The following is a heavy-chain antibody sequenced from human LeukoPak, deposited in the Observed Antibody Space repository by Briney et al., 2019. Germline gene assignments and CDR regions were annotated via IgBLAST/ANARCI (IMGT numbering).Heavy chain of an antibody. J-gene: IGHJ4*02. CDR3: ARGGWFGELLRLFDY. CDR1: GFTFSNYD. D-gene: IGHD3-10*01. V-gene: IGHV3-13*01. Sequence: GGSLRLSCAASGFTFSNYDMHWDRQATGKGLEWVSAIGTAGDTYYSGSVKGRFTISRENAKNSLYLQMNSLKAGDTAVYYCARGGWFGELLRLFDYWGQGSLVTVSS. CDR2: IGTAGDT.